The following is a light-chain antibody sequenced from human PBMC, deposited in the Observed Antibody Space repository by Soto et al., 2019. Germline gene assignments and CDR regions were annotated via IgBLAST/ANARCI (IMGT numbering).Light chain of an antibody. V-gene: IGKV1-9*01. CDR3: QQLDSNHPWT. CDR1: QTIDNY. CDR2: LAS. Sequence: IQLTQSPSSLSASVGATVTISCRASQTIDNYLAWYQQYPGRAPKLLIYLASTLQSGVPSRFSGSGSGTDFQLTISSLQPEDCAAYYCQQLDSNHPWTFGQGTRVEIK. J-gene: IGKJ1*01.